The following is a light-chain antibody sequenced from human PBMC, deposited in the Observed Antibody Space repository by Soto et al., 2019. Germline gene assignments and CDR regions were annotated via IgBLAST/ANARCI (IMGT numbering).Light chain of an antibody. CDR1: SSDVGGYNY. CDR3: SSYTSSSTLV. V-gene: IGLV2-14*01. J-gene: IGLJ1*01. CDR2: EVS. Sequence: ALTQPASVSGSPGQSITIACTGSSSDVGGYNYVSWYQQHPGKAPKLMIYEVSNRPSGVSNRFSGSKSGNTASLTISGLQAEDEADYYCSSYTSSSTLVFGTGTKVTVL.